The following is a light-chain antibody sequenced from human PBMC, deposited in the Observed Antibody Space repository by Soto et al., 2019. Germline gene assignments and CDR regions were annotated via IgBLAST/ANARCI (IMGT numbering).Light chain of an antibody. CDR2: EVS. CDR1: SSDVGGYNY. V-gene: IGLV2-8*01. Sequence: QSALTQPPSASGSPGQSVTISCTGTSSDVGGYNYVSWYQQYPGKAPKLMIYEVSKRPSGVPDRFSGSKSGKTASLTVSGLQHEDEDDYYCTSYAGSNIWVFGGGTKVTVL. CDR3: TSYAGSNIWV. J-gene: IGLJ3*02.